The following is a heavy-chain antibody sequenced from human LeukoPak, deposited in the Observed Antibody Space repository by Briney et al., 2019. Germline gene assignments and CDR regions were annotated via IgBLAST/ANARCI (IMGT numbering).Heavy chain of an antibody. J-gene: IGHJ4*02. CDR1: GYTFTSYA. CDR3: AREGVAGTGLDY. D-gene: IGHD6-13*01. CDR2: INPTGGT. V-gene: IGHV1-46*01. Sequence: GASVKVSCKASGYTFTSYAFTWVRQAPGQGLEWMGIINPTGGTSYAQKLQGRITVTRDTSTSTMFMDLSSLRSEDTAVYYCAREGVAGTGLDYWGQGTLVTVSS.